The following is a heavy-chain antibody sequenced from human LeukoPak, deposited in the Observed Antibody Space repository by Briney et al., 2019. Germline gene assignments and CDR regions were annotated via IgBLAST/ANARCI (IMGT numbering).Heavy chain of an antibody. V-gene: IGHV4-39*01. CDR3: ARAGGGPTTLYWYFDI. D-gene: IGHD1-7*01. CDR2: IYYSGST. Sequence: TSETLSLTCTVSGGSISSSSYYWGWIRQPPGKGLEWIGTIYYSGSTYYNPSLKSRVTISVDTSKNQFSLKLSSVTAADTAVYYCARAGGGPTTLYWYFDIWGRGTLVTVSS. CDR1: GGSISSSSYY. J-gene: IGHJ2*01.